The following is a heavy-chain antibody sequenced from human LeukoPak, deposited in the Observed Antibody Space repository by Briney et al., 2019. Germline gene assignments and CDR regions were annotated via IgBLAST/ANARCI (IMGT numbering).Heavy chain of an antibody. V-gene: IGHV3-72*01. CDR1: GFTFSDHY. CDR3: ARAGGSGSSIFDY. CDR2: TRNKANSYTT. Sequence: GGSLRLSCAASGFTFSDHYMDWVRQAPGKGLEWVGRTRNKANSYTTEYAASVKGRFTISRDDSKNSLYLQMNSLKTEDTAVYCCARAGGSGSSIFDYWGQGTLVTVSS. J-gene: IGHJ4*02. D-gene: IGHD3-10*01.